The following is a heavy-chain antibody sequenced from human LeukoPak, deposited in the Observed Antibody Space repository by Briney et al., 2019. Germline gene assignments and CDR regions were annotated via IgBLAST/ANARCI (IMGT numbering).Heavy chain of an antibody. Sequence: GASVKVSCKASGYTFTSYGISWVRQAPGQGLEWMGWISAYNGNTNYAQKLQGRVTMTTGTSTSTAYMELRSLRSDDTAVYYCARGGDLPAARTTYYMDVWGKGTTVTVSS. CDR3: ARGGDLPAARTTYYMDV. J-gene: IGHJ6*03. CDR2: ISAYNGNT. D-gene: IGHD2-2*01. V-gene: IGHV1-18*01. CDR1: GYTFTSYG.